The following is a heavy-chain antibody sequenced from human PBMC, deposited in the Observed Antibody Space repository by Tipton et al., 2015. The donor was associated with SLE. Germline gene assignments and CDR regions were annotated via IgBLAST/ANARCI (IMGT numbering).Heavy chain of an antibody. D-gene: IGHD5-18*01. CDR1: GGSISNTDCY. J-gene: IGHJ5*02. V-gene: IGHV4-39*07. Sequence: TLSLTCTVSGGSISNTDCYWGWIRQTPGKGLQWIGSIYYTGTTYYSPSLKSRVTVLVDTSKNQFSLRLTSVIAADTAVYYCARLHGYSYGLNWFDPWGQGTLISVSS. CDR3: ARLHGYSYGLNWFDP. CDR2: IYYTGTT.